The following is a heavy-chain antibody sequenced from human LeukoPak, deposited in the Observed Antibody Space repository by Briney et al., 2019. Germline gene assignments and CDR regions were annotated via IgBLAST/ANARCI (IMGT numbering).Heavy chain of an antibody. CDR1: GFTFSSYG. V-gene: IGHV3-33*01. D-gene: IGHD2-15*01. Sequence: GGSLRLSCAASGFTFSSYGMHWVRQAPGKGLEWVAVIWYDGSNKYYADSVKGRFTISRDNSKNTLYLQMNSLRAEDTGVYYCARDSSPGYCSGGSCLFDPWGQGTLVTVSS. CDR2: IWYDGSNK. CDR3: ARDSSPGYCSGGSCLFDP. J-gene: IGHJ5*02.